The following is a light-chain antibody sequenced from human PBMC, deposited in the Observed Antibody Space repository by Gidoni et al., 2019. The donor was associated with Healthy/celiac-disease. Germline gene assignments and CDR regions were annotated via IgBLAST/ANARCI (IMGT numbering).Light chain of an antibody. V-gene: IGKV1-39*01. CDR2: AAS. CDR3: QQSYSTPRYT. Sequence: DIQMTQSPSSLSASVGDRVTITCRASQSISSYLNWYQQKPGKAPKLLIYAASSLHSGVPSSFSGSGSGKDFTLTISSLQPEDFATYYCQQSYSTPRYTFGQGTKLEIK. CDR1: QSISSY. J-gene: IGKJ2*01.